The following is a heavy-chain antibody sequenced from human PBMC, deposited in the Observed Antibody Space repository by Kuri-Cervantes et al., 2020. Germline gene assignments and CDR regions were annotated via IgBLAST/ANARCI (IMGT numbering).Heavy chain of an antibody. CDR3: ASWGGAAAGMGNYCYGMDV. CDR1: GFTFSSYA. V-gene: IGHV3-23*01. CDR2: ISGSGGST. J-gene: IGHJ6*02. Sequence: GESLKISCAASGFTFSSYAMSWVRQAPGKGLEWVSAISGSGGSTYYADSVKGRFTISRDNSKNTLYLQMNSLRAEDTAVYYCASWGGAAAGMGNYCYGMDVWGQGTTVTVSS. D-gene: IGHD6-13*01.